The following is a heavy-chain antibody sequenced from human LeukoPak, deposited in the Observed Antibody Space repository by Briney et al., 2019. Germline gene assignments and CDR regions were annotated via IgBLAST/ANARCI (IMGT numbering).Heavy chain of an antibody. V-gene: IGHV3-11*01. Sequence: GGSLSLSCAASVFTFSDYYMSCIRQAPGKGLEWVSYISSSGTTIYYADSVKGRFTISRDNAKNSLYLQMNSLRAEDTAVYYCARRTVTRDGYFDLWGRGTLVTVSS. D-gene: IGHD4-17*01. J-gene: IGHJ2*01. CDR1: VFTFSDYY. CDR3: ARRTVTRDGYFDL. CDR2: ISSSGTTI.